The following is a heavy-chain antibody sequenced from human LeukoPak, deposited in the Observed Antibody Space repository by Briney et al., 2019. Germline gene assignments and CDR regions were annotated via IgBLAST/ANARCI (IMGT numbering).Heavy chain of an antibody. V-gene: IGHV4-39*02. Sequence: PSETLSLTCTVSGGSISSSNSYWGWIRQPPGQGLEWIATVFYSGSPYYNPSLKSRITISMDTSKNQFSLNLTSVSAADTAIYYCARGAFDLWGRGTLVTVS. CDR2: VFYSGSP. CDR3: ARGAFDL. J-gene: IGHJ2*01. CDR1: GGSISSSNSY.